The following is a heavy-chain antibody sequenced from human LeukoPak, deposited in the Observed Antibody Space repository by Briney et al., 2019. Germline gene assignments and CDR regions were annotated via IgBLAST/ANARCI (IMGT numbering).Heavy chain of an antibody. CDR1: GGTFSSYA. V-gene: IGHV1-69*05. Sequence: SVKVSCKASGGTFSSYAISLVRQARGRGLEWMGGISPIFGTANYAQKFQGRVTITTDESTSTAYMELSSLRSEDTAVYYCARTYDSSGYYTPPDAFDIWGQGTMVTVSS. CDR2: ISPIFGTA. CDR3: ARTYDSSGYYTPPDAFDI. D-gene: IGHD3-22*01. J-gene: IGHJ3*02.